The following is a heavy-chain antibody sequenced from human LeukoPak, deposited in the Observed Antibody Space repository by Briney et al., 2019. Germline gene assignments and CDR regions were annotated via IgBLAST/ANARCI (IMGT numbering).Heavy chain of an antibody. D-gene: IGHD3-16*01. V-gene: IGHV3-11*01. CDR3: ARVLYVLAAAGTKRYYDYVWGSYPPAFDI. CDR1: GFTFSDYY. J-gene: IGHJ3*02. Sequence: GGSLRLSCAASGFTFSDYYMSWIRQAPGKGLEWVSYISSSGSTIYYADSVKGRFTISRDNAKNSLYLQMNSLRAEDTAVYYCARVLYVLAAAGTKRYYDYVWGSYPPAFDIWGQGTMVTVSS. CDR2: ISSSGSTI.